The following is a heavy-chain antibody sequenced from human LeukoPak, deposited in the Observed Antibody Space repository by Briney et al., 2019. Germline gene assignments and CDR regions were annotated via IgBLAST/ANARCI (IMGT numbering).Heavy chain of an antibody. Sequence: SETLSLTCTVSGGSISSYYWSWIRQPPGKGLEWIAYIYYGGSANYNPSLKSRVTISVDTSKNQFSLKLTSVTAADTAVYYCARGTYDFWSDSTSTGYYYYMDVWGKGTSVTVSS. CDR2: IYYGGSA. V-gene: IGHV4-59*01. D-gene: IGHD3-3*01. CDR1: GGSISSYY. CDR3: ARGTYDFWSDSTSTGYYYYMDV. J-gene: IGHJ6*03.